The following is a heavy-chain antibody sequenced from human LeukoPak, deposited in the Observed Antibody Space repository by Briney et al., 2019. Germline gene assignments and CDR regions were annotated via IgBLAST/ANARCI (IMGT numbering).Heavy chain of an antibody. J-gene: IGHJ4*02. CDR1: GFSISSGYY. V-gene: IGHV4-38-2*02. Sequence: ETLSLTCTVSGFSISSGYYWARIRQPPGKGLEWIGSVYHTGGTYYNPSLKSRVTISVDTSRNQFSLRLSSVTAADTAVYYCAREEGATQDANWGQGTLVLVSS. CDR3: AREEGATQDAN. CDR2: VYHTGGT. D-gene: IGHD1-26*01.